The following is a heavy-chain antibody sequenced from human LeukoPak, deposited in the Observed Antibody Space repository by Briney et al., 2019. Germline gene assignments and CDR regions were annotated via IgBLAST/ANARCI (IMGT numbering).Heavy chain of an antibody. CDR1: GGSISSSSYY. V-gene: IGHV4-61*02. CDR3: ARDGMVAYYDFWSGYYQYNWFDP. D-gene: IGHD3-3*01. Sequence: PSETLSLTCTVSGGSISSSSYYWSWIRQPAGKGLEWIGRIYTSGSTNYNPSLKSRVTMSVDTSKNQFSLKLSSVTAADTAVYYCARDGMVAYYDFWSGYYQYNWFDPWGQGTLVTVSS. CDR2: IYTSGST. J-gene: IGHJ5*02.